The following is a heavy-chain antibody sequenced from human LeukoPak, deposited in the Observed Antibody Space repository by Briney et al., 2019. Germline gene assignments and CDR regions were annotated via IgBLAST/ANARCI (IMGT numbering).Heavy chain of an antibody. D-gene: IGHD6-19*01. V-gene: IGHV4-39*01. CDR3: ARLRAGWFDP. CDR2: IYYSGST. J-gene: IGHJ5*02. CDR1: GGSISSSSYY. Sequence: PSETLSLTCTVSGGSISSSSYYWGWIRQPPGQGLESIGNIYYSGSTYYNPSLKSRVTIFLDTSKNQFSLKLSSVTAADTAVYYCARLRAGWFDPRGQGTLVTVSS.